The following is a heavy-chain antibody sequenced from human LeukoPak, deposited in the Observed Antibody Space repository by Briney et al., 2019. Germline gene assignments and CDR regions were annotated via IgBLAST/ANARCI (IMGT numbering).Heavy chain of an antibody. CDR2: ISSSDANT. V-gene: IGHV3-23*01. D-gene: IGHD1-14*01. J-gene: IGHJ4*02. CDR3: AIREPIGY. Sequence: GGSLRLSCTASGFTFRNYAMYWVRQAPGKGLEWVSAISSSDANTYYADSVKGRFTISRDNSKNTLYLQMNSLRAEDTALYYCAIREPIGYWGQGTLVTVSS. CDR1: GFTFRNYA.